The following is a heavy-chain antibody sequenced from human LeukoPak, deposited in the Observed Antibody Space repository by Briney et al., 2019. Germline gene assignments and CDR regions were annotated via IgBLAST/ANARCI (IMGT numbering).Heavy chain of an antibody. Sequence: KASETLSLTCTASGGSISSYDWSWIRQPAGKGLEWIGRIYTSGSTNYYPSLKSRITMSVDTSKNQFSLKLSSVTAADTAVYYCARGAEYCSGGSCYLILDYWGQGTLVTVSS. D-gene: IGHD2-15*01. V-gene: IGHV4-4*07. CDR2: IYTSGST. J-gene: IGHJ4*02. CDR3: ARGAEYCSGGSCYLILDY. CDR1: GGSISSYD.